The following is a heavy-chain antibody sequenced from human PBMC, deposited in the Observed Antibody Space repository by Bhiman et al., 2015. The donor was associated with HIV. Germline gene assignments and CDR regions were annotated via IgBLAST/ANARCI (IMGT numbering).Heavy chain of an antibody. CDR1: GFSFSSYW. Sequence: EVQLVESGGGLVQPGRSLRLSCGASGFSFSSYWMGWVRQAPGKGLEWVANIKQDGSEKYYVDSVKGRFTISRDNAKNSLYLQMNSLRAEDTAVYYCARGQRLFDCWGQGTLVTVSS. CDR2: IKQDGSEK. V-gene: IGHV3-7*01. D-gene: IGHD1-1*01. J-gene: IGHJ4*02. CDR3: ARGQRLFDC.